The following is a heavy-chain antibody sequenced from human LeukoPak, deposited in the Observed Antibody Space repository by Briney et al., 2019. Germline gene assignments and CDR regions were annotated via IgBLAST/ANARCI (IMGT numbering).Heavy chain of an antibody. J-gene: IGHJ4*02. Sequence: PSETVSLTCTVSGGSISSSSYYWGWIRQPPGKGLEWIGSIYYSGSTYYNPSLKSRVTISVDTSKNQFSLKLSSVTAADTAVYYCARFSGELGGSYFDYWGQGTLVTVSS. D-gene: IGHD3-16*01. V-gene: IGHV4-39*07. CDR1: GGSISSSSYY. CDR3: ARFSGELGGSYFDY. CDR2: IYYSGST.